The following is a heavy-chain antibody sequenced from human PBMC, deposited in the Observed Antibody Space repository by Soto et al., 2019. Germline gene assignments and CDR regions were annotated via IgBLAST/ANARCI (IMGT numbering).Heavy chain of an antibody. Sequence: PGGSLRLSCAASGFTFSSYSMNWVRQAPGKGLEWVSYISSSSSTIYYADSVKGRFTISRDNAKNSLYLQMNSLRDEDTAVYYCARYEDFLTGYYLGRVDYWGQGTLVTVSS. CDR1: GFTFSSYS. CDR2: ISSSSSTI. V-gene: IGHV3-48*02. CDR3: ARYEDFLTGYYLGRVDY. J-gene: IGHJ4*02. D-gene: IGHD3-9*01.